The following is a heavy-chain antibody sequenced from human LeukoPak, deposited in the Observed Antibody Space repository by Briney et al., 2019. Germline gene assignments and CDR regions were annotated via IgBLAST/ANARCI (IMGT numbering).Heavy chain of an antibody. V-gene: IGHV3-7*01. CDR2: IKQDGGEK. Sequence: GGSLRLSCAASGFTFSDYWISWVRQAPGKGLEWVANIKQDGGEKFYVDSVKGRFTISRDSAKNSVFLQMNSLRAEDTAVYYCTRMAWRSRPFDYWGQGTLVTVSS. CDR1: GFTFSDYW. J-gene: IGHJ4*02. CDR3: TRMAWRSRPFDY. D-gene: IGHD2-2*01.